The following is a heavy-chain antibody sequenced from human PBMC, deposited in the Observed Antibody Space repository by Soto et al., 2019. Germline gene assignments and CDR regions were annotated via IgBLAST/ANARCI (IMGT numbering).Heavy chain of an antibody. CDR1: GGCIGRYY. D-gene: IGHD6-13*01. CDR3: ARAGSSWYWFDP. CDR2: IYYSEST. Sequence: LSFTCTASGGCIGRYYRSWMRQPPGKGLEWIGYIYYSESTNYNPSLKSRVTISVDTSKNQFSLKLSSVTAADTAVYYCARAGSSWYWFDPWGQGTLVTVSS. J-gene: IGHJ5*02. V-gene: IGHV4-59*01.